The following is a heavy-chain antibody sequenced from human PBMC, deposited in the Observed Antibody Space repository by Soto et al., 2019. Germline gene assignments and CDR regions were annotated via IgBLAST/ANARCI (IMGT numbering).Heavy chain of an antibody. V-gene: IGHV1-69*02. D-gene: IGHD3-22*01. CDR1: GGTFSSYT. CDR2: IIPILGIA. Sequence: QVQLVQSGAEVKKPGSSVKVSCKASGGTFSSYTISWVRQAPGQGLEWMGRIIPILGIANYAQKFQGRATITADKSTSTAYMELSSLRSEDTAVYYCARPKNYYDSSGYYYYYGMDVWGQGTTVTVSS. J-gene: IGHJ6*02. CDR3: ARPKNYYDSSGYYYYYGMDV.